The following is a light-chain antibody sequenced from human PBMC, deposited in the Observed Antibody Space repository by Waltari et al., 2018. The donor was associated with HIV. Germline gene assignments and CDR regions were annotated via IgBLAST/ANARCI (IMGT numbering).Light chain of an antibody. J-gene: IGKJ1*01. CDR3: HQTNSAPWT. Sequence: DLQMTQSPSSLSAAVGDRVTVSCRANQTISKFLNWYQHKPGKAPNLLISSASNLHGGVPSRFGGSGSGTDFALTISSLQPEDFAVYYCHQTNSAPWTFGQGT. CDR1: QTISKF. V-gene: IGKV1-39*01. CDR2: SAS.